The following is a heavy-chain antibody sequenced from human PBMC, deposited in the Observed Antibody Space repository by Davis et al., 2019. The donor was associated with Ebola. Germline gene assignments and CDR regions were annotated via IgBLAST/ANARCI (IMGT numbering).Heavy chain of an antibody. J-gene: IGHJ4*02. D-gene: IGHD5-24*01. V-gene: IGHV5-51*01. CDR2: IYPGVSDT. Sequence: GESLKISCKGSGYSFTSYWIGWVRQMPGKGLEWMGIIYPGVSDTRYSPSFQGQVTISADKSISTAYLQWSSLKASDTAMYYCARGTDGYNPGGYFDSWGQGTLVTVSS. CDR3: ARGTDGYNPGGYFDS. CDR1: GYSFTSYW.